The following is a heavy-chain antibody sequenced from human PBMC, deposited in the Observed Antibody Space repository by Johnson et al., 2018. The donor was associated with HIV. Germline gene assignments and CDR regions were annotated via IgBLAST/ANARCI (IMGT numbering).Heavy chain of an antibody. V-gene: IGHV3-13*01. CDR2: IGTAGDT. J-gene: IGHJ3*02. Sequence: VRLVESGGGLVQPGGSLRLSCAASGFTFSSYWMHWVRQAPGKGLVWVSAIGTAGDTYYPGSVKGRFTISRENAKNSLYLQMNSLRAGDTAVYYCARDRSKGGAFDIWGQGTMVTVSS. CDR3: ARDRSKGGAFDI. D-gene: IGHD2/OR15-2a*01. CDR1: GFTFSSYW.